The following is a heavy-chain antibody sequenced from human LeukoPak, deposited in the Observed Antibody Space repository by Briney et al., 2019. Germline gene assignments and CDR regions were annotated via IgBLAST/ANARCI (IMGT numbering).Heavy chain of an antibody. Sequence: AGGSLRLSCAASGFTFSSYSMNWARQAPGKALEWVSLLYSDDSAYYPDSVKGRFTISRDNSKSTLHLQMDTLRTEDTAMYYCARDPWQGSTTLHWGQGIMVTVSS. CDR3: ARDPWQGSTTLH. CDR1: GFTFSSYS. D-gene: IGHD1-26*01. J-gene: IGHJ4*02. V-gene: IGHV3-66*02. CDR2: LYSDDSA.